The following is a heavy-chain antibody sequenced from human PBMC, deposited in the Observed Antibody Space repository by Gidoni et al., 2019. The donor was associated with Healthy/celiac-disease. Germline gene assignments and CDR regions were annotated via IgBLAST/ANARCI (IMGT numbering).Heavy chain of an antibody. V-gene: IGHV1-69*04. Sequence: QVQLVQSGAEVKKPGSSVKVSCKASGGTFSSYAISWVRQAPGQGLEWMGRIIPILGIANYAQKFQGRVTITADKSTSTAYMELSSLRSEDTAVYYCARPQRREEYYYYYYGMDVWGQGTTVTVSS. J-gene: IGHJ6*02. CDR3: ARPQRREEYYYYYYGMDV. D-gene: IGHD3-10*01. CDR1: GGTFSSYA. CDR2: IIPILGIA.